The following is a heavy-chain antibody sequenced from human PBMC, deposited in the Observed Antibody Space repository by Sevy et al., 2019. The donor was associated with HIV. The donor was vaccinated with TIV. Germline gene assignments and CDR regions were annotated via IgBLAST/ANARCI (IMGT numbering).Heavy chain of an antibody. D-gene: IGHD6-19*01. V-gene: IGHV3-23*01. CDR3: AKSPRLTIAVAGSWDY. J-gene: IGHJ4*02. CDR1: GFTFSSYA. Sequence: GGSLRLSCAASGFTFSSYAMSWVRQAPGKGLEWVSAISGSGGSTYYADSVKGRFTISRDNSKNTLYLQMNSLRAEDTAVYYGAKSPRLTIAVAGSWDYWGQGTLVTVSS. CDR2: ISGSGGST.